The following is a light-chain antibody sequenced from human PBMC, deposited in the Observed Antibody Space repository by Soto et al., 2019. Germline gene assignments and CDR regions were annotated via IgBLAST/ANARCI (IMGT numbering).Light chain of an antibody. CDR1: QSVSSSY. CDR2: RTS. CDR3: QQYNNWPLT. V-gene: IGKV3-20*01. J-gene: IGKJ4*01. Sequence: EIVLTQSPGTLSLSPGERATLSCRASQSVSSSYLAWYQQKPGQAPRLLIYRTSNRATGIPDRFSGSGSGTDFTLTISRLEPEDFAVYYCQQYNNWPLTFGGGTKVEIK.